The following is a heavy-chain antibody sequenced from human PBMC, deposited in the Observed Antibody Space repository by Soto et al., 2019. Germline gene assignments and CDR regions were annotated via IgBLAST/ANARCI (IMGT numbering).Heavy chain of an antibody. CDR3: AKTTDYDILTGYYPDAFDI. J-gene: IGHJ3*02. D-gene: IGHD3-9*01. V-gene: IGHV1-18*01. CDR1: GYTFTSYG. CDR2: ISAYNGNT. Sequence: QVQLVQSGAEVKKPGASVKVSCKASGYTFTSYGISWVRQAPGQGLEWMGWISAYNGNTNYAQKLQGRVTMTTDTXXSXAXXELRSLRSDDTAVYYCAKTTDYDILTGYYPDAFDIWGQGTMVTVSS.